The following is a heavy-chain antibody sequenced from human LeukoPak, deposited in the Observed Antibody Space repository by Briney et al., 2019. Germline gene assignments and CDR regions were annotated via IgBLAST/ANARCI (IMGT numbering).Heavy chain of an antibody. CDR3: ARDSSPDSATTYYDALDT. CDR1: GFTVSNNY. V-gene: IGHV3-66*01. J-gene: IGHJ3*02. D-gene: IGHD1-1*01. CDR2: IYSGGGT. Sequence: GGSLRLSCAASGFTVSNNYMSWVRQAPGKGLEWVSVIYSGGGTHFADSVKGRFTISRDNSKNTLYLQMNSLRAEDTAVYYCARDSSPDSATTYYDALDTWGQGTMVTVSS.